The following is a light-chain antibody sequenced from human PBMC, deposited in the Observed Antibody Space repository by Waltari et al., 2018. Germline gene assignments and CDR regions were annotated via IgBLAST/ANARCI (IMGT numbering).Light chain of an antibody. V-gene: IGLV4-69*01. CDR2: VHSDRSH. CDR3: HTRGTGLYV. CDR1: SGHSNNA. J-gene: IGLJ1*01. Sequence: QLVLTQSPSATASLGASVKLTCTLSSGHSNNAIARHQQQPEKGPRYLMKVHSDRSHSKGDGIPDRFAGSRSGAERYLTISSLQSEDEADYYCHTRGTGLYVFGPGTKVTVL.